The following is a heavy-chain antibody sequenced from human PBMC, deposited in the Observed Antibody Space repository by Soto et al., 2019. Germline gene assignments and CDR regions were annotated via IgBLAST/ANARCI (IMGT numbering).Heavy chain of an antibody. V-gene: IGHV4-59*01. CDR1: GGSISSYY. D-gene: IGHD2-8*01. CDR2: IYYSGST. CDR3: AREGEWSPTDHDAFDI. Sequence: PSETLSLTCTVSGGSISSYYWSWIRQPPGKGLEWIGYIYYSGSTNYNPSPKSRVTISVDTSKNQFSLKLSSVTAADTAVYYCAREGEWSPTDHDAFDIWGQGTMVTVSS. J-gene: IGHJ3*02.